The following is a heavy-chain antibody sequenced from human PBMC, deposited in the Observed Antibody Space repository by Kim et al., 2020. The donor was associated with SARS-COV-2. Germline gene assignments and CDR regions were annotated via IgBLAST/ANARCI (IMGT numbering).Heavy chain of an antibody. CDR2: IHESGST. J-gene: IGHJ6*02. D-gene: IGHD2-2*01. V-gene: IGHV4-34*01. CDR1: SGSFSGHY. CDR3: ARGRAGFAPATMLGFGPLYDYFNMDV. Sequence: SETLSLTCGVYSGSFSGHYWSWIHQPPGKGLEWIWKIHESGSTNYNPSLKSRPTISIDKTKNQSSLKLSSLTAADTGFYYCARGRAGFAPATMLGFGPLYDYFNMDVWGHGTTVTVSS.